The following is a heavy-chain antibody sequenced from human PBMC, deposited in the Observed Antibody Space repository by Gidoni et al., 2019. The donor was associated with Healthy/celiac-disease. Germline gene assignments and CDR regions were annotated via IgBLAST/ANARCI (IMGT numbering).Heavy chain of an antibody. J-gene: IGHJ4*02. CDR1: GFTFSSYS. CDR2: ISSSSSYI. CDR3: ARDNGYCSSTSCYGNYFDY. V-gene: IGHV3-21*01. D-gene: IGHD2-2*01. Sequence: EVQLVESGGGLVKPGGSLRLSCAASGFTFSSYSMNWVRQAPGKGLELVSSISSSSSYIYYADSVKGRFTISRDNAKNSLYLQMNSLRAEDTAVYYCARDNGYCSSTSCYGNYFDYWGQGTLVTVSS.